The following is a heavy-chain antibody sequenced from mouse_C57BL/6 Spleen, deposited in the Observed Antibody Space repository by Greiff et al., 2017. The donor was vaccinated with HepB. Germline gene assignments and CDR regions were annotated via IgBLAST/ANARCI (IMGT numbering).Heavy chain of an antibody. J-gene: IGHJ2*01. CDR3: ARDDDYFYYFDY. V-gene: IGHV5-4*01. Sequence: EVMLVESGGGLVKPGGSLKLSCAASGFTFSSYAMSWVRQTPEKRLEWVATISDGGSYTYYPDNVKGRFTISRDNAKNNLYLQMSHLKSEDTAMYYCARDDDYFYYFDYWGQGTTLTVSS. CDR2: ISDGGSYT. CDR1: GFTFSSYA. D-gene: IGHD2-3*01.